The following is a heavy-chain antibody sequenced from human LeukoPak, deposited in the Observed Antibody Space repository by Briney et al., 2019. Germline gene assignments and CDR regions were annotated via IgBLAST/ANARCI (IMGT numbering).Heavy chain of an antibody. CDR1: GGSISSYY. D-gene: IGHD5-12*01. CDR3: ARGSSSYDD. V-gene: IGHV4-59*01. CDR2: IYYSGST. Sequence: SETLSLTCTVSGGSISSYYWSWIRQPPGKGLEWIGYIYYSGSTNYNPSLKSRVTISVDTSKNQFSLKLSSVTAADTAVYCCARGSSSYDDWGQGTLVTVSS. J-gene: IGHJ4*02.